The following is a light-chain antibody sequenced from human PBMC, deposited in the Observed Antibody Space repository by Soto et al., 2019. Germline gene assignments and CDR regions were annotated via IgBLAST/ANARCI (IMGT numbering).Light chain of an antibody. V-gene: IGKV1-13*02. Sequence: AIQLTQSPSSLSASVGDRGTISCRASQGISSALAWYQQKPGKTPKLLIYDASILQSGVPSRFSGSGSGTDFTLTITSLQPEDFATYYCQQFNTYPPFTFGPGTKVDGK. CDR2: DAS. CDR1: QGISSA. CDR3: QQFNTYPPFT. J-gene: IGKJ3*01.